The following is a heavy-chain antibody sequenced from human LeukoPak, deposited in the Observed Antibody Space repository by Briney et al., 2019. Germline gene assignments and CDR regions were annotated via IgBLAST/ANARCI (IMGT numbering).Heavy chain of an antibody. V-gene: IGHV1-69*06. CDR2: IIPIFGTA. Sequence: SVKVSCKASGGTFSSYAISWVRQAPGQGLEWMGGIIPIFGTANYAQKFQGRVTITADKSTSTAYMELSSLRPEDTAVYYCAREGTSSSWSLHYYYYYMDVWGKGTTVTVSS. CDR1: GGTFSSYA. J-gene: IGHJ6*03. CDR3: AREGTSSSWSLHYYYYYMDV. D-gene: IGHD6-13*01.